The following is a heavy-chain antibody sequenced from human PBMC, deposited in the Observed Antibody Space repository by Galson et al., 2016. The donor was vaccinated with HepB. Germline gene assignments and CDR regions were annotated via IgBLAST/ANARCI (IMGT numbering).Heavy chain of an antibody. D-gene: IGHD6-19*01. J-gene: IGHJ5*01. CDR3: ARMLPLYSSGWYVRGDGWFDS. V-gene: IGHV3-11*01. Sequence: SLRLSCAASGFTFSYYYMSWIRQAPGKGLEWVSYISGDGRTINYADSVKGRFTISRDNAENSLYLHMNSLTGEDTAVYYCARMLPLYSSGWYVRGDGWFDSWGQGTLVTVSS. CDR1: GFTFSYYY. CDR2: ISGDGRTI.